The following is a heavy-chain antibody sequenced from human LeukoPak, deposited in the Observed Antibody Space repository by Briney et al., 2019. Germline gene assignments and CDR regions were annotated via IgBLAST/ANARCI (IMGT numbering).Heavy chain of an antibody. V-gene: IGHV4-59*02. CDR2: IYYSGST. CDR1: GFTVSSNY. CDR3: ARDRRSSSANSRYYYYMDV. D-gene: IGHD6-6*01. J-gene: IGHJ6*03. Sequence: GSLRLSCAASGFTVSSNYMSWIRQPPGKGLEWSAYIYYSGSTNYNPSLKSRVTISVDTSKNQFSLKLSSVTAADTAVYYCARDRRSSSANSRYYYYMDVWGKGTTVTVSS.